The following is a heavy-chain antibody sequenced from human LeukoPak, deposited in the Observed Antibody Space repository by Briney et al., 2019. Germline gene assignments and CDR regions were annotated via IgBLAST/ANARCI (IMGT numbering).Heavy chain of an antibody. Sequence: GGSLRLSCAASGFTFSRFGMHWVRQTPGKGLEWVAFIRSDGSSKYYADSVKGRFTISRDNSKNTLYLQMNSLRTEDTAVYYCDCSSTTCYAAGDYWGQGTLVTVSS. V-gene: IGHV3-30*02. J-gene: IGHJ4*02. CDR1: GFTFSRFG. CDR2: IRSDGSSK. CDR3: DCSSTTCYAAGDY. D-gene: IGHD2-2*01.